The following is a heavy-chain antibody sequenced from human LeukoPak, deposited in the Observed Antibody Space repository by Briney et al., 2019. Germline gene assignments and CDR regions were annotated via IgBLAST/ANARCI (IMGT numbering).Heavy chain of an antibody. D-gene: IGHD3-10*02. CDR3: AELGITMIGGV. CDR1: GFTFSDHY. Sequence: PGGSLRLSCVASGFTFSDHYMTWIRQAPGKGLDWISYITNGGSTIYYADSVRGRFTISRDNTKNSLYLQMNSLRAEDTAVYYCAELGITMIGGVWGKGTTVTVSS. V-gene: IGHV3-11*04. CDR2: ITNGGSTI. J-gene: IGHJ6*04.